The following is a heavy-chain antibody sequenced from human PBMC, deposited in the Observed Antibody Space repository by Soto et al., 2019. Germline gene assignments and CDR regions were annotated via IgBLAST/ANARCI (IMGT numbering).Heavy chain of an antibody. CDR3: TSLYYGH. D-gene: IGHD3-16*02. Sequence: PGGSLRLSCAASEFTFTYAWLSWVRQAPGKGREGVGRIKSKTDGGTTDYAAPAKGRFNISRDEPQNTLYPQMNSLQTEDTAVYYCTSLYYGHWGQGT. CDR1: EFTFTYAW. J-gene: IGHJ4*02. CDR2: IKSKTDGGTT. V-gene: IGHV3-15*01.